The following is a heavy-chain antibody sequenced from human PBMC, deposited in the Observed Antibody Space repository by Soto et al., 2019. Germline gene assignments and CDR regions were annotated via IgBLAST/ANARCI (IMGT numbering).Heavy chain of an antibody. J-gene: IGHJ4*02. V-gene: IGHV4-4*02. D-gene: IGHD3-10*01. CDR2: IYHTGNT. CDR1: SGSINSSNW. Sequence: QVQLQESGPGLVKPSGTLSLTCGVSSGSINSSNWWRWVRQAPGQGLEWIGEIYHTGNTNANWSLTSRVTLSVDRSKNQFSLKLASVTAADTAIYFCAMKGPSDESPFQSWGQGILVTVSS. CDR3: AMKGPSDESPFQS.